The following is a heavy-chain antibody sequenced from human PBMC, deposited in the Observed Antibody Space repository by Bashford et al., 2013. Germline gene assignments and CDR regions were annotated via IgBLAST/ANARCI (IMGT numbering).Heavy chain of an antibody. D-gene: IGHD3-16*02. CDR3: ARDLLRPGQPDYVWGSYRSYGMDV. J-gene: IGHJ6*02. V-gene: IGHV3-33*08. CDR2: YGMMKYK. CDR1: GFTFSSYG. Sequence: FRXRLLVWPLGFTFSSYGMHWVRQAQARGWSGWQLYGMMKYKYYXDSVKGRFTISRDNSKNTLYLQMNSLRAEDTAVYYCARDLLRPGQPDYVWGSYRSYGMDVWGQGTTVTVSS.